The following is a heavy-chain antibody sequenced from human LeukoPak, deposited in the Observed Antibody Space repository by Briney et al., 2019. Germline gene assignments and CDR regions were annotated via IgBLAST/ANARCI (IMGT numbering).Heavy chain of an antibody. CDR3: PRCRVVVIAIRDYYYYMDV. CDR2: ISHSGST. Sequence: SETLSLTCAVYGGSFSGYYWIWIPQPPGKGLEWIVEISHSGSTKFSPALMSCVTISVDTSNNQFSLKLSSVTAADTAVYYCPRCRVVVIAIRDYYYYMDVWGKGTTVTVSS. V-gene: IGHV4-34*01. CDR1: GGSFSGYY. D-gene: IGHD2-21*01. J-gene: IGHJ6*03.